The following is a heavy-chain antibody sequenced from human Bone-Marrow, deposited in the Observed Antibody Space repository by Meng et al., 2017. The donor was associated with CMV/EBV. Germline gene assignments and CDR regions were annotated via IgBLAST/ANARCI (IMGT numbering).Heavy chain of an antibody. J-gene: IGHJ4*02. CDR2: INPNSGGT. D-gene: IGHD1-7*01. V-gene: IGHV1-2*02. CDR1: RYTFNVFY. CDR3: AREGNYAFDY. Sequence: ASVKVSCKASRYTFNVFYMHWVRQAPGQGLEWLGWINPNSGGTNFAQKFQGRVIMTRDTSISTAYMELSRLTSDDTAVYYCAREGNYAFDYWGQGTLVIVSS.